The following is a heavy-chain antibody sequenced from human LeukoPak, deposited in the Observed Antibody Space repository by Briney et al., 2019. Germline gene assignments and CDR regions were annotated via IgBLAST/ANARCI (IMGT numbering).Heavy chain of an antibody. Sequence: RRSLRLSCADSGFTFSSYGMHWVRQAPGKGLEWVAVISYDGSNKYYADSAKGRFTISRDNSKNTLYLQMNSLRAEDTAVYYCAKEVIVVVPAAIYYFDYWGQGTLVTVSS. CDR3: AKEVIVVVPAAIYYFDY. D-gene: IGHD2-2*01. CDR2: ISYDGSNK. V-gene: IGHV3-30*18. J-gene: IGHJ4*02. CDR1: GFTFSSYG.